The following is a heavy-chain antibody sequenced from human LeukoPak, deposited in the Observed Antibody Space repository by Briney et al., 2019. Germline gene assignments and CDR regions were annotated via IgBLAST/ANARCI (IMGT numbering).Heavy chain of an antibody. J-gene: IGHJ6*02. D-gene: IGHD6-13*01. CDR3: ASIAADGNYYYGMDV. CDR1: GDSMTTSHL. CDR2: IHYSGSP. Sequence: PSETLSFTCSVSGDSMTTSHLWGWVRQPPEEGLGWIGSIHYSGSPYYNPSLKTRFTISVATSTNQFSLKLSSLTAAATAVYYCASIAADGNYYYGMDVSGPGATFTAS. V-gene: IGHV4-39*07.